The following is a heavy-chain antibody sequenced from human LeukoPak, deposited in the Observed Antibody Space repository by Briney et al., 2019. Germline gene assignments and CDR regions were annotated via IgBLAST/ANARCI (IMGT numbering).Heavy chain of an antibody. Sequence: LVKVSRKASGGTFSSYAISWVRQAPGQGLEWMGGIIPIFGTANYAQKFQGRVTITTDESTSTAYMELSSLRSEDTAVYYCASQVGATYYYYYYMDVWGKGTTVTVSS. V-gene: IGHV1-69*05. J-gene: IGHJ6*03. CDR2: IIPIFGTA. CDR3: ASQVGATYYYYYYMDV. CDR1: GGTFSSYA. D-gene: IGHD1-26*01.